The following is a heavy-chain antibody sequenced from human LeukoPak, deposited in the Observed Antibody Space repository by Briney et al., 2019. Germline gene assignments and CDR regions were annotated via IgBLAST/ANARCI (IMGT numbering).Heavy chain of an antibody. CDR2: ISSSGSTI. J-gene: IGHJ4*02. Sequence: GGSLRLSCAASGFTFSSYSMNWVRQAPGKGLEWVSYISSSGSTIYYADSVKGRFTISRDNAKNSLYLQMNSLRAEDTAVYYCAGVVAASFGELDYWGQGTLVTVSS. CDR3: AGVVAASFGELDY. CDR1: GFTFSSYS. V-gene: IGHV3-48*04. D-gene: IGHD2-15*01.